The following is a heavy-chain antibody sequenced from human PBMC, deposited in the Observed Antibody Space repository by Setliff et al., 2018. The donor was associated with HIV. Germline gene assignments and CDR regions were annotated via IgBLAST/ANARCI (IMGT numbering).Heavy chain of an antibody. CDR3: ARIPWVATLWGGAFDL. J-gene: IGHJ3*01. CDR1: GAPIRSYY. Sequence: PSETLSLTCIVSGAPIRSYYWAWIRQSPGRGLQYLGHLYYSGSTNYNPSLKSRITMSMDTSKNQFSLQLSSVTAADTAVYYCARIPWVATLWGGAFDLWGHGTMVTVSS. CDR2: LYYSGST. V-gene: IGHV4-59*01. D-gene: IGHD5-12*01.